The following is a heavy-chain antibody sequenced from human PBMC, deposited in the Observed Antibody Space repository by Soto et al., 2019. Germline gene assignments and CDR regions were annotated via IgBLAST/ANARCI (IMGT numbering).Heavy chain of an antibody. Sequence: QLQLQESGPGLVKPSETLSLTCTVSGGSISSSYYWGWIRQPPGKGLEWIGSIYYSGSTNYNPSLKSRGIISVDTSKNQFSLKLSSVTAADTAVYYCARRSPAAGTNWFDPWGQGTLVTVSS. V-gene: IGHV4-39*01. D-gene: IGHD6-13*01. CDR3: ARRSPAAGTNWFDP. CDR1: GGSISSSYY. CDR2: IYYSGST. J-gene: IGHJ5*02.